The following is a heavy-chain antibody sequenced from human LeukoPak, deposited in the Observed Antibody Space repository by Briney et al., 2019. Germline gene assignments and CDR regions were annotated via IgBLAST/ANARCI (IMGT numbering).Heavy chain of an antibody. CDR3: AKVWAHDGSGNPYWHFDL. J-gene: IGHJ2*01. CDR1: GFIFSNYA. CDR2: ISDTGGIT. D-gene: IGHD3-10*01. Sequence: GGSLRLSCAASGFIFSNYAMTWVRQAPGKGLEWVSSISDTGGITYYADSVKGRFTISRDNAKNTLYLQMNSLRDEDTAVYYCAKVWAHDGSGNPYWHFDLWGRGTLVTVSS. V-gene: IGHV3-23*01.